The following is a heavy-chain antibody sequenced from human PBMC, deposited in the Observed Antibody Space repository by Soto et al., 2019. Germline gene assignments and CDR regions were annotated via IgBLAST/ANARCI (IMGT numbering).Heavy chain of an antibody. CDR1: SAPVSSTTYT. CDR3: ARSPPLYCSGGSCYGGLWV. V-gene: IGHV4-39*01. CDR2: VYYGGRS. Sequence: SETLSLTCTVSSAPVSSTTYTWGWIRQPPGKGLEWVASVYYGGRSYYNPTLNSRVTISVDTSKNQFSLKMTSVTAADTAVYYCARSPPLYCSGGSCYGGLWVWGQGTLVTVSS. D-gene: IGHD2-15*01. J-gene: IGHJ4*02.